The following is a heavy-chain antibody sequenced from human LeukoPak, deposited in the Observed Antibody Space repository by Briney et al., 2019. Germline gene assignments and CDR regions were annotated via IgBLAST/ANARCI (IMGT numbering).Heavy chain of an antibody. CDR2: INPNNGGT. D-gene: IGHD3-10*01. V-gene: IGHV1-2*02. J-gene: IGHJ5*02. CDR1: GYTFTGYY. CDR3: ARDPYYGSGSYSFDP. Sequence: ASVKVSCKASGYTFTGYYMHWVRQAPGQGLEWMGWINPNNGGTNYAQKFQGRVTMTRDTSISTAYMELSRLRSDDTAVYSCARDPYYGSGSYSFDPWGQGTLVTVSS.